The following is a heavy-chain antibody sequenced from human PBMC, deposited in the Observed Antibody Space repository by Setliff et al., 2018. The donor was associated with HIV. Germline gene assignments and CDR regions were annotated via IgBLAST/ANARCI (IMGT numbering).Heavy chain of an antibody. D-gene: IGHD1-26*01. CDR3: VRSGFLGAFDI. CDR2: ISRSGNTI. J-gene: IGHJ3*02. CDR1: GFTFSSYE. V-gene: IGHV3-48*03. Sequence: PGGSLRLSCAASGFTFSSYEMTWVRQAPGKGLGWVSYISRSGNTIYYADSVKGRFTISRDNAKNSLFLQMSSLTAEDTAVYYCVRSGFLGAFDIWGLGTTVTVS.